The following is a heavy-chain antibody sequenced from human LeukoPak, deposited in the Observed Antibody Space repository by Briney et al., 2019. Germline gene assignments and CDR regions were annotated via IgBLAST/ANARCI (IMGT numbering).Heavy chain of an antibody. J-gene: IGHJ4*02. Sequence: SETLSLTCSFSGYSISSGYYWGWIRQPPGKGLEWIGSIYHSGYTYYNPSVESRVTISVDTSKNQFSLKLSSVTAADTAVYYCAKHYMGSYDNRGLDYWGQGTLVTVSS. V-gene: IGHV4-38-2*01. CDR1: GYSISSGYY. CDR2: IYHSGYT. CDR3: AKHYMGSYDNRGLDY. D-gene: IGHD3-10*01.